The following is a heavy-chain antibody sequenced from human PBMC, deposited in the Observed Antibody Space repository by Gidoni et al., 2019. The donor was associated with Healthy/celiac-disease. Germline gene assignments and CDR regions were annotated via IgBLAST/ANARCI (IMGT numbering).Heavy chain of an antibody. V-gene: IGHV3-7*01. J-gene: IGHJ4*02. CDR2: IKQDGSEK. CDR3: ARGRDYYDSSGYSHLDY. CDR1: GFTFSSYW. Sequence: EVQLVESGGGLVQPGGSLRLSCAASGFTFSSYWMSWVRQAPGKGLEWGANIKQDGSEKYYVDSVKGRFTISRDNAKNSLYLQMNSLRAEDTAVYYCARGRDYYDSSGYSHLDYWGQGTLVTVSS. D-gene: IGHD3-22*01.